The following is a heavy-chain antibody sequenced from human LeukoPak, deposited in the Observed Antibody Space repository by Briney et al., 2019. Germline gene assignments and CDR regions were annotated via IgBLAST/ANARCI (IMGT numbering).Heavy chain of an antibody. CDR2: INPNSGGT. D-gene: IGHD5-12*01. CDR1: GYTFTGYY. Sequence: ASVKVPCKASGYTFTGYYLHWVRQAPGQGLEWMGWINPNSGGTNYAQKFQGRVTMTRDTSISTAYMELSRLRSDDTAVYYCARDAATSGTDYWGQGTLVTVSS. CDR3: ARDAATSGTDY. J-gene: IGHJ4*02. V-gene: IGHV1-2*02.